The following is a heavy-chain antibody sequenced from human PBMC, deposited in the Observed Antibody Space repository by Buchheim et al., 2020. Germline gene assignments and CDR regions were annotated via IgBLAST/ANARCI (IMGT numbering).Heavy chain of an antibody. J-gene: IGHJ6*02. V-gene: IGHV3-21*06. CDR2: ISSSSSYI. Sequence: EVQLVESGGGLVKPGGSLRLSCAASGFTFSRYSMNWARQAPGKGLEWVSSISSSSSYIYYADSVKGRFTISRDNAKNSLYLQMNSLRAEDTAVYYCAGAADVRYYYGMDVWGQGTT. CDR1: GFTFSRYS. CDR3: AGAADVRYYYGMDV. D-gene: IGHD6-13*01.